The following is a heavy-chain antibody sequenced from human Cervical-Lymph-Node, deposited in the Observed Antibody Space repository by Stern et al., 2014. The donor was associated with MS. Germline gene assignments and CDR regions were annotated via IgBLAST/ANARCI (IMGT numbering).Heavy chain of an antibody. Sequence: EVQLVESGGGLVQPGGSLRLSCTVSGVSVSASYMTWVRQAPGKGLEWVALIYSSNNVNYGDSVKGRFTIARDRSKNTVHLQMNSLRVEDTGVYYCTIEMAARRLDPWGHGTLVAVSS. J-gene: IGHJ5*02. CDR1: GVSVSASY. D-gene: IGHD6-6*01. CDR2: IYSSNNV. V-gene: IGHV3-66*01. CDR3: TIEMAARRLDP.